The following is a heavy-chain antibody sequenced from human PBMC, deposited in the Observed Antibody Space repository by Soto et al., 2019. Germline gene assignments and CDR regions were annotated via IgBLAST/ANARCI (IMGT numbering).Heavy chain of an antibody. CDR1: GFTFSNAW. CDR2: IKSKTDGGTT. V-gene: IGHV3-15*07. CDR3: TTDPVTMIVVVPSSG. J-gene: IGHJ4*02. Sequence: GGSLRLSCAASGFTFSNAWMNWVRQAPGKGLEWVGRIKSKTDGGTTDYAAPVKGRFTISRDDSKNTLYLQMNSLKTEDTAVYYCTTDPVTMIVVVPSSGWGEGTLVTVSS. D-gene: IGHD3-22*01.